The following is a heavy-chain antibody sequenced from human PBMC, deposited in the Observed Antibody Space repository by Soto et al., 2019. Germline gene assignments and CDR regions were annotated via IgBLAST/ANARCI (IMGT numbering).Heavy chain of an antibody. J-gene: IGHJ4*02. CDR2: SSNSGSFT. V-gene: IGHV3-11*06. CDR3: VRSGDNYNLLDY. CDR1: GLTFSGHY. Sequence: GGSLRLSCAASGLTFSGHYMSWIRQAPGKGLEWIGYSSNSGSFTRYADSVKGRFSISRDNAKNSLYLKINSLRGDDTAIYYCVRSGDNYNLLDYWGQGTPVTVSS. D-gene: IGHD1-1*01.